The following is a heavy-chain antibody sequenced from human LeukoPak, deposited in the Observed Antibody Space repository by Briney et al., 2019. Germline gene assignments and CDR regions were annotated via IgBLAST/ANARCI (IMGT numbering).Heavy chain of an antibody. D-gene: IGHD2-21*02. J-gene: IGHJ6*02. Sequence: GGSLRLSCAASGFSFRDYWMSWVRQAPGEGLEWVSVIYSGGSTYYADSVKGRFTISRDNSKNTLYLQMNSLRAEDTAVYYCARDLVVVTAIRETSYYYGMDVWGQGTTVTVSS. CDR1: GFSFRDYW. CDR3: ARDLVVVTAIRETSYYYGMDV. CDR2: IYSGGST. V-gene: IGHV3-66*01.